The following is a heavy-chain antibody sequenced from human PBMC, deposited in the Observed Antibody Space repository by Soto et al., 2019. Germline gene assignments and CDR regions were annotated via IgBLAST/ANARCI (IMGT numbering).Heavy chain of an antibody. CDR3: ARNIVGTGFFDH. CDR1: GYTFTSYA. CDR2: ITAGDGDT. D-gene: IGHD2-21*01. V-gene: IGHV1-3*01. Sequence: ASVKVSCKASGYTFTSYALHWVRRAPGQRLEWMGWITAGDGDTKYSQKFQGRVTFTRDTSAGTAYMELSSLRSEDTAVYYCARNIVGTGFFDHWGQGSLVTVSS. J-gene: IGHJ4*02.